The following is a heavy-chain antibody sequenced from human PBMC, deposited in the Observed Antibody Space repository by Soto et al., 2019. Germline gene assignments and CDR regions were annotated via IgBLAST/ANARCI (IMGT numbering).Heavy chain of an antibody. CDR3: ARLDSRRGHYYDY. Sequence: SETLSLTCTVSGDSISSYSWTWIRQPPGRRLEWIGYMYYTGSTNYNPSLKSRVSISVDTSKNQFSLKLRSVTAEDTAVYYCARLDSRRGHYYDYWGQGTLVTVSS. CDR2: MYYTGST. D-gene: IGHD2-21*01. CDR1: GDSISSYS. J-gene: IGHJ4*02. V-gene: IGHV4-59*08.